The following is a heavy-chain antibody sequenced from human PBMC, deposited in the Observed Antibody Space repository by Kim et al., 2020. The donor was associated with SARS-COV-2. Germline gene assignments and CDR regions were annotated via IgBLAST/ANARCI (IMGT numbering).Heavy chain of an antibody. CDR2: IYSGGST. D-gene: IGHD3-3*01. CDR3: ARDGWGDFWSGYPAH. V-gene: IGHV3-53*01. J-gene: IGHJ4*02. CDR1: GFTVSSNY. Sequence: GGSLRLSCAASGFTVSSNYMSWVRQAPGKGLEWVAVIYSGGSTYYADSVKGRFTISRDNSKNTLYLQMNSLRAEDTAVYYCARDGWGDFWSGYPAHWGQGTLVTVSS.